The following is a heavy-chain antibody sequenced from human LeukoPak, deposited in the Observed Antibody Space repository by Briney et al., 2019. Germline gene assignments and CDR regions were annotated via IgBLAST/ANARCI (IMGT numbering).Heavy chain of an antibody. CDR1: GFTFSSYS. D-gene: IGHD6-19*01. J-gene: IGHJ4*02. CDR3: ARILDSAWGELGY. CDR2: ISSSSSTI. V-gene: IGHV3-48*01. Sequence: PGESLRLSCAASGFTFSSYSMNWVRQAPGKGLEWVSYISSSSSTIYYADSVKGRFTISRDNAKNSLYLQMNSLRAEDTAVYYCARILDSAWGELGYWGQGTLVTVSS.